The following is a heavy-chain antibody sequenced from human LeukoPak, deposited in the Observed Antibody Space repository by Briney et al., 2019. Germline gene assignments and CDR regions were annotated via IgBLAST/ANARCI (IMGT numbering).Heavy chain of an antibody. J-gene: IGHJ3*02. CDR3: ARGLLWFGELRGAFDI. V-gene: IGHV1-69*04. Sequence: SVKVSCKASGGTFSSYAISWVRQAPGQGLEWMGRIIPILGIANYAQKFQGRVTITADKSTSTAYMELSSLRSEDTAVYYCARGLLWFGELRGAFDIWGQGTMVTVSS. CDR2: IIPILGIA. D-gene: IGHD3-10*01. CDR1: GGTFSSYA.